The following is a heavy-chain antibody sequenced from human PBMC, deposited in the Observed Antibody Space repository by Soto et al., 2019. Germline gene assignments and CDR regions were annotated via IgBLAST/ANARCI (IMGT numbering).Heavy chain of an antibody. CDR2: ISYDGSNK. D-gene: IGHD6-19*01. CDR1: GFTFSSYA. J-gene: IGHJ5*02. V-gene: IGHV3-30-3*01. Sequence: QVQLVESGGGVVQPGRSLRLSCAASGFTFSSYAMHWVRQAPGKGLEWVAVISYDGSNKYYADSVKGRFTISRDNSKNTLYLQMNSLRAEDTAVYYCAREEDGGWTSWGQGTLVTVS. CDR3: AREEDGGWTS.